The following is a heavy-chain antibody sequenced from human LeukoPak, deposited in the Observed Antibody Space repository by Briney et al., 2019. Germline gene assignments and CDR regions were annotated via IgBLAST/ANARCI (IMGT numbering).Heavy chain of an antibody. CDR3: TGSFGELTFFDY. CDR1: GFTFGDYA. V-gene: IGHV3-49*04. D-gene: IGHD3-10*01. CDR2: IRSKAYGGTT. Sequence: GGSLRLSCTASGFTFGDYAMSWVRQAPGKGLEWVGFIRSKAYGGTTENAASVKGRLTISRDDSKSIAYLQMNSLKTEDTAVYYCTGSFGELTFFDYWGLGTLVTVSS. J-gene: IGHJ4*02.